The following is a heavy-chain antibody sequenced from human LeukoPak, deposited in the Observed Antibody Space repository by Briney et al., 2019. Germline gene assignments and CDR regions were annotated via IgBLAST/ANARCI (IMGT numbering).Heavy chain of an antibody. J-gene: IGHJ4*02. Sequence: GGSLRLSCAASGFTFSSYAMSWVRQAPGKGLEWVSAISGSGGSTYYADSVKGRFTISKDNSKNTLYLQMNSLRAEDTAVYYCAKRHQNYYDSSGYYIDYWGQGTLVTVSS. CDR2: ISGSGGST. CDR3: AKRHQNYYDSSGYYIDY. D-gene: IGHD3-22*01. V-gene: IGHV3-23*01. CDR1: GFTFSSYA.